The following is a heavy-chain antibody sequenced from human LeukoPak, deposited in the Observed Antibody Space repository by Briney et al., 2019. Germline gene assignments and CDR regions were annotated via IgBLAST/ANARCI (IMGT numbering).Heavy chain of an antibody. CDR3: AKDQSRYYYDSSGLFDY. CDR2: ISGSGGST. J-gene: IGHJ4*02. D-gene: IGHD3-22*01. CDR1: GFTFSSYA. Sequence: GGSLRLSCAASGFTFSSYAVSWVRQAPGKGLEWVSAISGSGGSTYYADSVKGRFTISRDNSKNTLYLQMNSLRAEDTAVYYCAKDQSRYYYDSSGLFDYWGQGTLVTVSS. V-gene: IGHV3-23*01.